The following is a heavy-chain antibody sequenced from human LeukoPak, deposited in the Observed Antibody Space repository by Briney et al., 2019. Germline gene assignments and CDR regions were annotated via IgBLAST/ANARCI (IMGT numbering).Heavy chain of an antibody. CDR2: ISYDGSNK. V-gene: IGHV3-30-3*01. D-gene: IGHD1-26*01. Sequence: GGSLRLSCAASGFTFSSYAMHWVRQAPGKGLEWVAVISYDGSNKYYADSVKGRFTISRDNSKNTLYLQMNSLRAEDTAVYYCAKAWSEWEPYYFDYWGQGTLVTVSS. CDR1: GFTFSSYA. J-gene: IGHJ4*02. CDR3: AKAWSEWEPYYFDY.